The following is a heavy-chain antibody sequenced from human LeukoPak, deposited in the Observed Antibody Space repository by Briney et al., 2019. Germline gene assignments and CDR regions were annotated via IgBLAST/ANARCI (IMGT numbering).Heavy chain of an antibody. V-gene: IGHV4-59*03. J-gene: IGHJ4*02. CDR2: IYYSGST. Sequence: SETLSLTCTVSGGSISSYYWSWIRQPPGKGPEWIGYIYYSGSTKYSPSLESRVAMSVDTSKNEFSLKLTSVTAADTAVYYCARFRNYNDYWGQGTLVTVSS. D-gene: IGHD1-1*01. CDR3: ARFRNYNDY. CDR1: GGSISSYY.